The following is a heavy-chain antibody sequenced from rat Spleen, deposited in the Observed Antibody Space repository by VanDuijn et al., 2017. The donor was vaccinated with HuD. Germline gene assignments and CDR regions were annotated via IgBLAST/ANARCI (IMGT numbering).Heavy chain of an antibody. Sequence: EVQLVESGGGLVQPGRSLKLSCAASAFTFSNYGMAWVRQAPTKGLEWVATISYDGSTYYRDSVKGRFTISRDNAKSTLYLQMDSLRSEDTATYYCARLDRYNLYYDGTPDYWGQGVMVTVSS. V-gene: IGHV5-29*01. CDR3: ARLDRYNLYYDGTPDY. CDR1: AFTFSNYG. J-gene: IGHJ2*01. CDR2: ISYDGST. D-gene: IGHD1-12*02.